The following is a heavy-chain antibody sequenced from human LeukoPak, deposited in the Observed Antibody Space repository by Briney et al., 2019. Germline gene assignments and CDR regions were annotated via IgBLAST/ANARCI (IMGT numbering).Heavy chain of an antibody. Sequence: SETLSLTCAVSSGSIFSSNWWSWVRQPPGKGLEWIGQIFHDGSTSYSPSLKSRVTISVDKSKNQFSLKLSSVTAADTAVYYCARQGVNSGSSSLDYWGQGTLVTVSS. CDR2: IFHDGST. CDR3: ARQGVNSGSSSLDY. J-gene: IGHJ4*02. CDR1: SGSIFSSNW. V-gene: IGHV4-4*02. D-gene: IGHD1-26*01.